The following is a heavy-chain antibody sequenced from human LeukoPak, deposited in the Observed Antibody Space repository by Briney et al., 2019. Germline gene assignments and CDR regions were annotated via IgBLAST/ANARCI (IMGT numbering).Heavy chain of an antibody. CDR3: AKDPTGTPYG. J-gene: IGHJ4*02. CDR2: ISGSDGST. V-gene: IGHV3-23*01. Sequence: PGGSLRLSCAVSGFTFSSYAMSWVRQAPGRGLEWVSTISGSDGSTYYADSVKGRFTISRDNSKNTLYLQMNSLRAEDTAVYYCAKDPTGTPYGWGQGTLVTVSS. D-gene: IGHD1-1*01. CDR1: GFTFSSYA.